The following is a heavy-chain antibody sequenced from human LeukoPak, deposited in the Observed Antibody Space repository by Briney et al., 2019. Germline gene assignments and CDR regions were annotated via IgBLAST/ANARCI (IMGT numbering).Heavy chain of an antibody. J-gene: IGHJ4*02. CDR1: GDSLSSYD. Sequence: PSETLSLTRTVSGDSLSSYDWSWIRQPPGKGLEWIGYIYYSGSTNYNPSLKSRVTISVDTSKNQFSLKLSSVTAADTAVYYCARQGPDAFFDYWGQGTLVTVSS. V-gene: IGHV4-59*08. CDR2: IYYSGST. CDR3: ARQGPDAFFDY.